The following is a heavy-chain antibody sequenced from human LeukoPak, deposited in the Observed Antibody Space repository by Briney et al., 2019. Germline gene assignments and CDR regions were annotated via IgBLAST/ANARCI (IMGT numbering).Heavy chain of an antibody. V-gene: IGHV1-69*06. Sequence: SVKVSCKVSGYTLTELSMHWVRQAPGKGLEWMGGIIPIFGTANYAQKFQGRVTITADKSTSTAYMELSSLRSEDTAVYYCARGFRITMIPRGFDPWGQGTLVTVSS. CDR2: IIPIFGTA. D-gene: IGHD3-22*01. CDR3: ARGFRITMIPRGFDP. CDR1: GYTLTELS. J-gene: IGHJ5*02.